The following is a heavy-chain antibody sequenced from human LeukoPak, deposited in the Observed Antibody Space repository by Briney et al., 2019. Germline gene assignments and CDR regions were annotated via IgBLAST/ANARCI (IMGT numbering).Heavy chain of an antibody. CDR3: ARVRQLLWFGELTYYYGMDV. D-gene: IGHD3-10*01. Sequence: ASVKVSCKASGYTFTSYDINWLRQATGQGLVWMGRMNPNSGNTGYAQKFQGRVTMTRNTSISTAYMELSSLRSEDTAVYYCARVRQLLWFGELTYYYGMDVWGQGTTVTVSS. CDR1: GYTFTSYD. J-gene: IGHJ6*02. CDR2: MNPNSGNT. V-gene: IGHV1-8*01.